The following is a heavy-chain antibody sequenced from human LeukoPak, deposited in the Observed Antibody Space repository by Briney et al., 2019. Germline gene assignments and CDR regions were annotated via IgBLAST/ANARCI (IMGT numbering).Heavy chain of an antibody. CDR2: VYYSGST. D-gene: IGHD1-26*01. Sequence: PSETLSLTCTVSGGSISSSSHFWGWIRQPPGKGLEWIASVYYSGSTYYSPSLKSRVTISVDTSKNQFSLKLTVPAADTAVYYCARSGGTLPNFDFWGQGTLVTVSS. V-gene: IGHV4-39*01. J-gene: IGHJ4*02. CDR3: ARSGGTLPNFDF. CDR1: GGSISSSSHF.